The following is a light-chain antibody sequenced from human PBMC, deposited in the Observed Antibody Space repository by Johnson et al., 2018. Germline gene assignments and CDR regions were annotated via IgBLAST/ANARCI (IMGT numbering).Light chain of an antibody. CDR2: ENN. CDR1: SSNIGNNY. Sequence: QSVLTQPPSVSAAPGQKVTISCSGSSSNIGNNYVSWYQQLPGTAPKLLIYENNKRPSGIPDRFYGSKSGTSATLGITGLQTGGEADYYCGTWDSSLSAGNVFGTGPKVTVL. CDR3: GTWDSSLSAGNV. J-gene: IGLJ1*01. V-gene: IGLV1-51*02.